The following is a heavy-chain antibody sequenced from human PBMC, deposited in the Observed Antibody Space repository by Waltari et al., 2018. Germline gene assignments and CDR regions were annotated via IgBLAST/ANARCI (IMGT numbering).Heavy chain of an antibody. J-gene: IGHJ4*02. V-gene: IGHV1-3*01. CDR2: IPGNDNT. CDR3: ASGRERSYGSANYYQLDY. CDR1: GYTVFAYP. Sequence: QVQLVQSGAEMQKPGASVTLSCKASGYTVFAYPFHWGRQAPGQRLEWMGWIPGNDNTKYSQRFQGRVTITRDRSASTTYMDLSTLRSEDTAVYYCASGRERSYGSANYYQLDYWGQGTLVTVSS. D-gene: IGHD3-10*01.